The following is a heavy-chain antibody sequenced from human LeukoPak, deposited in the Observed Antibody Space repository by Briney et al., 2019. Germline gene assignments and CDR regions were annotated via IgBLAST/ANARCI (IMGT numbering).Heavy chain of an antibody. Sequence: GGSLRLSCAASGFTFSSYAMSWVRQAPGRGLEWVSTISGGGDYTSYADSVKGRFTISRDNSKNTLYLQMNGLRVEDSALYYCAKRRFLESTPYYFDYWGQGTLVTVSS. D-gene: IGHD3-3*01. V-gene: IGHV3-23*01. CDR3: AKRRFLESTPYYFDY. CDR2: ISGGGDYT. CDR1: GFTFSSYA. J-gene: IGHJ4*02.